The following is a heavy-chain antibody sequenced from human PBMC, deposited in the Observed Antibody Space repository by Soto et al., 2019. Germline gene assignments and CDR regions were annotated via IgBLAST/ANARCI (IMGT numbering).Heavy chain of an antibody. V-gene: IGHV1-69*02. CDR3: ARAIVKAAAGIDY. D-gene: IGHD6-13*01. CDR2: IIPILGIA. CDR1: GGTFSSYT. Sequence: GASVKVSCKASGGTFSSYTISWVRPAPGQGLEWMGRIIPILGIANYAQKFQGRVTITADKSTSTAYMELSSLRSEDTAVYYCARAIVKAAAGIDYWGQGTLVTVSS. J-gene: IGHJ4*02.